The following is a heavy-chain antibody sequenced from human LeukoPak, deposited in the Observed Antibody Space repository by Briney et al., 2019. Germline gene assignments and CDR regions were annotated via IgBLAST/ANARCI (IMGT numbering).Heavy chain of an antibody. Sequence: GGSLRLSCAASGFTFSSYGMHWVRQAPGKGLERVEFIRYDGSNKYYADSVKGRFTISRDNSKNTLYLQMNSLRAEDTAVYYCAKEGQGYSYGYDYFDYWGQGTLVTVSS. D-gene: IGHD5-18*01. CDR1: GFTFSSYG. CDR2: IRYDGSNK. J-gene: IGHJ4*02. CDR3: AKEGQGYSYGYDYFDY. V-gene: IGHV3-30*02.